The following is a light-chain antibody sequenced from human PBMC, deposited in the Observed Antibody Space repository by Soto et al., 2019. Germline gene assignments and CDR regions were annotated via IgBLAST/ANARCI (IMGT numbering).Light chain of an antibody. CDR3: CSYAGSSTFYV. CDR2: DVY. V-gene: IGLV2-11*01. Sequence: QSALTQPRSVSGSHGQSVTISCTGTSSDVGGYGYVSWYQQHPGKAPKLMIYDVYNRPSGVPDRFSGSKSSNTASLTISGLQAEDEAVYYCCSYAGSSTFYVFGTGTKLTVL. J-gene: IGLJ1*01. CDR1: SSDVGGYGY.